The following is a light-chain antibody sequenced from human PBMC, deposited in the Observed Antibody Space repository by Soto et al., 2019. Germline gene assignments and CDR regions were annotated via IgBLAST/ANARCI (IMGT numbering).Light chain of an antibody. Sequence: DVVMTQSPLSLPVTLGQPASISCRSNQSLVHSDGIAYFSWFQQRPGRSPRRLIYKVSRRLSGVPDRFSGSGAGTDFTLKISRVEVEDVGVYYCMQTAQFPLTFGGGTKVEIK. J-gene: IGKJ4*01. CDR1: QSLVHSDGIAY. V-gene: IGKV2-24*01. CDR2: KVS. CDR3: MQTAQFPLT.